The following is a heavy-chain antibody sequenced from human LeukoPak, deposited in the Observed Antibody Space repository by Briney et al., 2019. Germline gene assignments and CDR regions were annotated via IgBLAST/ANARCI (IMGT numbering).Heavy chain of an antibody. CDR2: TYYRSKWYN. V-gene: IGHV6-1*01. D-gene: IGHD2-15*01. J-gene: IGHJ4*02. CDR1: GDSVSSNSAA. CDR3: AREAKLRRGQFDY. Sequence: SQTLSLTCAISGDSVSSNSAAWNWIRQSPSGGLEWLGRTYYRSKWYNDYAVSVKSRITINPDTSKNQFSLQLNSVTPEDTAVYYCAREAKLRRGQFDYWGQGTLVTVSS.